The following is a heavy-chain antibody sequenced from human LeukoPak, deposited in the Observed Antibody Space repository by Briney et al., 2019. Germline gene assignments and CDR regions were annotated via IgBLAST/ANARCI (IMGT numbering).Heavy chain of an antibody. Sequence: PGGSLRLSCAASGFTFNSYPMHWVRQAPGKGLEWVAYIRYDGSNKNYADSVKGRFTISRDNAKNSLYLQMNSLRAEDTAVYYCARDRYYYDSSGYPYFDYWGQGTLVTVSS. J-gene: IGHJ4*02. CDR3: ARDRYYYDSSGYPYFDY. D-gene: IGHD3-22*01. V-gene: IGHV3-30*02. CDR1: GFTFNSYP. CDR2: IRYDGSNK.